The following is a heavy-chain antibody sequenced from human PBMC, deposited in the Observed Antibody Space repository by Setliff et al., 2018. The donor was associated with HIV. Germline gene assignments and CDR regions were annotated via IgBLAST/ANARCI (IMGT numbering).Heavy chain of an antibody. V-gene: IGHV1-46*01. Sequence: ASVKVSCKASGYTFTSYYMHWVRQAPGQGLEWMGIINPSGGSTSYAQKFQGRVTMTRDTSTSTVYMGLSSLRSEDTAVYYCARNPRIAVAGTDYYYYMDVWGKGTTVTVSS. D-gene: IGHD6-19*01. CDR2: INPSGGST. J-gene: IGHJ6*03. CDR1: GYTFTSYY. CDR3: ARNPRIAVAGTDYYYYMDV.